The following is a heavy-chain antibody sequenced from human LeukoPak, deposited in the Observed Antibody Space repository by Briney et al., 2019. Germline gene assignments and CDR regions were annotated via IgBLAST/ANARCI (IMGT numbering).Heavy chain of an antibody. CDR2: IYHTGTT. Sequence: SETLSLTCTVSGASISDYYWSWVRQPPGKGLEWIAYIYHTGTTKYNPSLKSRVTISVDTSENQFSLKLSSVTAADTAVYYCARTHGPFYHSIDVWGTGTTVTVSS. CDR1: GASISDYY. J-gene: IGHJ6*03. CDR3: ARTHGPFYHSIDV. V-gene: IGHV4-59*01. D-gene: IGHD2-8*01.